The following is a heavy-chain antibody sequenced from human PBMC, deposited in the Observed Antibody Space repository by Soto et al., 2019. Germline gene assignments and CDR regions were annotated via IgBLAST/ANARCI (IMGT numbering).Heavy chain of an antibody. V-gene: IGHV4-61*03. J-gene: IGHJ6*02. D-gene: IGHD3-3*01. Sequence: PSETLSLTCTVSGGSVSSGSYCWSWIRQPPGKGLEWIGYIYYSGSTKYNPSLKSRVAISIDTSKNHFSLKLSSVTAADTAVYYCAALWTGFYGMDVWGQGTTVTVSS. CDR2: IYYSGST. CDR3: AALWTGFYGMDV. CDR1: GGSVSSGSYC.